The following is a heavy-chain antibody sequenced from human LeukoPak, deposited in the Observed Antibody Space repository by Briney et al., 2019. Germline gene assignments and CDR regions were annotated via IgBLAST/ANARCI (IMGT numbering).Heavy chain of an antibody. V-gene: IGHV4-34*01. J-gene: IGHJ4*02. CDR2: INHSGGT. D-gene: IGHD3-10*01. CDR1: GGSFSGYY. CDR3: ARGYYYGSGSSFDY. Sequence: SETLSLTCAVYGGSFSGYYWSWIRQPPGKGLEWIGEINHSGGTNYNPSLKSRVTISVDTSKNQFSLKLSSVTAADTAVYYCARGYYYGSGSSFDYWGQGTLVTVSS.